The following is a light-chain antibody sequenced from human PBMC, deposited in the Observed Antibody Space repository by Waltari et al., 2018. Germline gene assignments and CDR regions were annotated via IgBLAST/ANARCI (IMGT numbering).Light chain of an antibody. CDR3: FQGTHWPPA. CDR1: QRLVHRDGNTY. Sequence: DVVLTPSPLSLPVTLGKSASIACRSTQRLVHRDGNTYVNWFQQRPGQSPRRLIYKVSSRDSWGPDRFSGSGSGSDFPLTISRVEAEDVGVYYCFQGTHWPPAFGPGTKVDIK. J-gene: IGKJ3*01. V-gene: IGKV2-30*02. CDR2: KVS.